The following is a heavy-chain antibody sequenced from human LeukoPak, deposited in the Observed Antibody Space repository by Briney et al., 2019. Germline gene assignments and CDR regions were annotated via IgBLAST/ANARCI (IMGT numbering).Heavy chain of an antibody. V-gene: IGHV4-59*01. CDR3: ARDRGSGWYETAFDI. CDR1: GGSISSYY. Sequence: PSETLSLTCTVSGGSISSYYWSWIRKPPGQGLEWIGYIYYSGSTNYNPSLKSRVTISVDTSKNQFSLKLSSVTAADTAVYYCARDRGSGWYETAFDIWGQGTMVTVSS. D-gene: IGHD6-19*01. J-gene: IGHJ3*02. CDR2: IYYSGST.